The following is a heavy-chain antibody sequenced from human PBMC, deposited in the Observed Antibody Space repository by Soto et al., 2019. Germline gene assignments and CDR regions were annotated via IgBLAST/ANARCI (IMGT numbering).Heavy chain of an antibody. CDR3: ARDDYGDYNDFAMDV. CDR2: ISYDGKNK. V-gene: IGHV3-30*04. Sequence: GGSLRLSCAASGFTFGTYAVHWVRQAPGKGLEWVAVISYDGKNKYYAESVKGRFTISRDNSKNTLYLQMNSLGAEGTAVYYCARDDYGDYNDFAMDVWGQGTTVTVSS. CDR1: GFTFGTYA. D-gene: IGHD4-17*01. J-gene: IGHJ6*02.